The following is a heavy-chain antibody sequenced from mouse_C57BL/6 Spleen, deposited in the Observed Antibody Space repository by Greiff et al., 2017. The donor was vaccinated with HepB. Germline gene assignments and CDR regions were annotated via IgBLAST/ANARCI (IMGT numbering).Heavy chain of an antibody. D-gene: IGHD4-1*01. V-gene: IGHV1-72*01. CDR2: IDPNSGGT. Sequence: QVQLKQPGAELVKPGASVKLSCKASGYTFTSYWMHWVKQRPGRGLEWIGRIDPNSGGTKYNEKFKSKATLTVDKPSSTAYMQLSSLTSEDSAVYYCARGLDWDEDYFDYWGQGTTLTVSS. CDR1: GYTFTSYW. J-gene: IGHJ2*01. CDR3: ARGLDWDEDYFDY.